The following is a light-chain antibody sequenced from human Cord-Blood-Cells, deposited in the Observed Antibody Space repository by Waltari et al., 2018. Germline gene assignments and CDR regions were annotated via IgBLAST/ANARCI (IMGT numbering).Light chain of an antibody. CDR1: SSALGTYTL. CDR2: EGS. Sequence: QSALTQPAYVSRSPGQSITISCPGTSSALGTYTLVSWYQQHPGKAPKLMIYEGSKRPSGVSNRFSGSKSGNTASLTISGLQAEDEADYYCCSYAGSSTYVVFGGGTKLTVL. CDR3: CSYAGSSTYVV. J-gene: IGLJ2*01. V-gene: IGLV2-23*01.